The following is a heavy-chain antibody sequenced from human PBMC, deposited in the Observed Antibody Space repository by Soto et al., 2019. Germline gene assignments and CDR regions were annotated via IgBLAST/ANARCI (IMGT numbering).Heavy chain of an antibody. Sequence: QVQLVQSGAEVKKPGASVKVSCKTSGYTFRTYGITWVRQAPGHGLEWMGWISAYNGNTNYAQNLQGRVTLTTDTSTSTDYMELRSLRSDDTAVYFCAREDVDTGLWGQGTLVPVSS. V-gene: IGHV1-18*01. J-gene: IGHJ4*02. D-gene: IGHD5-18*01. CDR1: GYTFRTYG. CDR3: AREDVDTGL. CDR2: ISAYNGNT.